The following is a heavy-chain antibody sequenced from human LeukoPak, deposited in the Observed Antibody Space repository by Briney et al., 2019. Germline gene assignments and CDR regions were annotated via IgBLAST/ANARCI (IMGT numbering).Heavy chain of an antibody. Sequence: PSQILSLTCTVSGGSISSDDYYWSWIRQPPGKGLEWIGYIYYGGSTNYNPPLKSRVTISVDTSKNQFSLQLSSVTTADTAMYFCARDSGYTSGWYLGYWGQGTLVTVSS. CDR1: GGSISSDDYY. D-gene: IGHD6-19*01. CDR3: ARDSGYTSGWYLGY. V-gene: IGHV4-61*08. CDR2: IYYGGST. J-gene: IGHJ4*02.